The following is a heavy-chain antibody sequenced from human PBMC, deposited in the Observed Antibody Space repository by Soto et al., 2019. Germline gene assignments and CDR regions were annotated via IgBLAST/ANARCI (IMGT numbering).Heavy chain of an antibody. V-gene: IGHV3-33*03. CDR2: IWYDGSGQ. J-gene: IGHJ6*02. Sequence: QVQLVESGGGLVQPGRSLRLSCVVSGFTFSNYGMHWVRQAPGKGLEWVADIWYDGSGQRYAGSVQGRFTISRDNSKNTLYLKISSLRAEDTAVYYCAKDEVSRINYGHSLDVWGQGTTVTVSS. D-gene: IGHD4-17*01. CDR3: AKDEVSRINYGHSLDV. CDR1: GFTFSNYG.